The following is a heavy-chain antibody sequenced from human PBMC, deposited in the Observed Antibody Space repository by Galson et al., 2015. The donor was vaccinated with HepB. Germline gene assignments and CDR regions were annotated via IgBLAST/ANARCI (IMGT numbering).Heavy chain of an antibody. Sequence: SETLSLTCAVYGGSFSSYYWSWIRQPPGKGLEWIGYIYYSGSTNYNPSLKSRVTISIDMSKNQFSLKLSSVTAADTAVYYCARQAWGDWYFDLWGRGTLVTVSS. D-gene: IGHD3-16*01. J-gene: IGHJ2*01. CDR2: IYYSGST. V-gene: IGHV4-59*08. CDR3: ARQAWGDWYFDL. CDR1: GGSFSSYY.